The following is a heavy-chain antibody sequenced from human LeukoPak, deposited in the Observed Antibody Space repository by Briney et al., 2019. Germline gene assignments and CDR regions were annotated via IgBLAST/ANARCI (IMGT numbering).Heavy chain of an antibody. CDR2: ISSSSSYI. J-gene: IGHJ1*01. V-gene: IGHV3-21*01. D-gene: IGHD3-22*01. Sequence: PGGSLRLSCAASGFTFSSYSMNWVRQAPGKGLEWVSSISSSSSYIYYADSVKGRFTISRDNAKNSLYLQMNSLRAEDTAVYYCARDESTSAHYYDSSGTLLDWGQGTLVTVSS. CDR3: ARDESTSAHYYDSSGTLLD. CDR1: GFTFSSYS.